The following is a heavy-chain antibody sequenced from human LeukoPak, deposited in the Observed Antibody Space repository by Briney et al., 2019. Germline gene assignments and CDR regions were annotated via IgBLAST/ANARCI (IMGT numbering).Heavy chain of an antibody. V-gene: IGHV4-4*07. CDR2: INTSGST. J-gene: IGHJ5*02. CDR3: AREGGDPRWLDP. D-gene: IGHD6-25*01. Sequence: SETLSLTCTVSCGSISSYYWTWIRQSAWKGVEGIGRINTSGSTNYNPSLRRRVTMSVNTSKTQFSLNLPSVTAADTAVYSCAREGGDPRWLDPWGQGTLVTVSS. CDR1: CGSISSYY.